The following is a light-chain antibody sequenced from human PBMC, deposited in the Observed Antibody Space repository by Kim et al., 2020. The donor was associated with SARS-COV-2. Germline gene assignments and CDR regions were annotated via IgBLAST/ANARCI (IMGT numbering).Light chain of an antibody. CDR2: EVS. Sequence: GQSVTITCTGTSSDVGSSTRVAWYQQPTATAPKLMIYEVSTRPSGVPDRFSGSKSGNTASLTISGLQAEDEADYYCSSYTSSSTFVFGTGTKVTVL. J-gene: IGLJ1*01. CDR3: SSYTSSSTFV. CDR1: SSDVGSSTR. V-gene: IGLV2-18*02.